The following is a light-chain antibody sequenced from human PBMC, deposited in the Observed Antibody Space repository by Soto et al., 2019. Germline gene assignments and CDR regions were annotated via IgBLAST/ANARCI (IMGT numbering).Light chain of an antibody. V-gene: IGLV7-46*01. J-gene: IGLJ2*01. CDR3: LLSYGDVRV. CDR2: DTS. Sequence: QAVVTQEPSLTVSPGGIVTLTCGSSTGPVTSGHYPYWFQQKPGQAPRTLIYDTSNKDSWTPAQFSGSLLGGKAALTLSGAQPDDEADYYCLLSYGDVRVFGGGTKLTVL. CDR1: TGPVTSGHY.